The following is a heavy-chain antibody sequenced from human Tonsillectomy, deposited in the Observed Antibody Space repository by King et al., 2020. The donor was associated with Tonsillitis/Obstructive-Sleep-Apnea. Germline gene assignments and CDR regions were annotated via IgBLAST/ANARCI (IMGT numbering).Heavy chain of an antibody. CDR2: IKSKTDGGTA. CDR1: GFTFNNAW. V-gene: IGHV3-15*01. CDR3: TTSHAVTLDGFDI. D-gene: IGHD4-17*01. J-gene: IGHJ3*02. Sequence: VQLVESGGGLVKPGGSLRLSCAASGFTFNNAWMSWVRQAPGKGLEWVGQIKSKTDGGTADYAAPVKGRFTISRDDAKNTLYLQMNSLTTEDTGVYYCTTSHAVTLDGFDIWGQGTMVTVSS.